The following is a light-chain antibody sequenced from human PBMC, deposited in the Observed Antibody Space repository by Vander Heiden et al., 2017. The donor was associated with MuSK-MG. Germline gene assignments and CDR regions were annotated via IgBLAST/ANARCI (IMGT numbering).Light chain of an antibody. CDR1: QSISFY. Sequence: DIQMTQSPSSLSASVGDRVTITSRSSQSISFYLNWYQQTPGKAPKLLIYGASNLKSGVPSRFSGSGSGTDFTLTISRLQPEDFGTYYCQQGDSSPRTFGQGTKVDI. CDR2: GAS. CDR3: QQGDSSPRT. J-gene: IGKJ1*01. V-gene: IGKV1-39*01.